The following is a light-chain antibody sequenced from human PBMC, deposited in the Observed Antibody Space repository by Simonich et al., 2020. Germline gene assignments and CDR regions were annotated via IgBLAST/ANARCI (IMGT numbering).Light chain of an antibody. J-gene: IGLJ3*02. V-gene: IGLV2-11*01. Sequence: QSALTQPRSVSGSPGQSVTISSTGTSSDVGGYNYVSWYQQHPGKAPKLMIYDVSTLPSGVPERFSGSKSGNTASLTISGLQAEDEADYYCCSYAGSYTLVFGGGTKLTVL. CDR1: SSDVGGYNY. CDR3: CSYAGSYTLV. CDR2: DVS.